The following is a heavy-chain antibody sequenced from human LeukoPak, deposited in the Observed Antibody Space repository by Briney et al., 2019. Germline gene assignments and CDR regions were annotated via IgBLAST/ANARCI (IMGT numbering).Heavy chain of an antibody. CDR1: GFTFSSYT. V-gene: IGHV3-23*01. D-gene: IGHD2-8*01. CDR3: AKDTSIGRYCTNGVCSPSDY. CDR2: ISDSGGST. Sequence: GGSLRLSCAASGFTFSSYTMSWVRQAPGKGLEWVSAISDSGGSTYDADSVKGRFTISRDNSKNTLYLQMNSLRAEDTAVYYCAKDTSIGRYCTNGVCSPSDYWGQGTLGTVSS. J-gene: IGHJ4*02.